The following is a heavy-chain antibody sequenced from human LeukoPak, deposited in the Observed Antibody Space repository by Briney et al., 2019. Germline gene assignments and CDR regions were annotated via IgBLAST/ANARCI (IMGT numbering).Heavy chain of an antibody. Sequence: SETLSLTCTVSGGSISSSSYYWNWIRQPPGKGLEWIAYIYYSGSTNYSPSLKSRVTISLDASKNQFSLKLSSVPTADTAVCYCARMPDILTGLDSWGQGTLVTVSS. CDR2: IYYSGST. J-gene: IGHJ4*02. CDR3: ARMPDILTGLDS. D-gene: IGHD3-9*01. V-gene: IGHV4-61*01. CDR1: GGSISSSSYY.